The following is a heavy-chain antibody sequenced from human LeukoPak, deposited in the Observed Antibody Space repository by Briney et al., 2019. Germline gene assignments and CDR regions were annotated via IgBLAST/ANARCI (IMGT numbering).Heavy chain of an antibody. CDR2: INHSGST. V-gene: IGHV4-34*01. CDR3: DAGYSYGLGPFDY. Sequence: SETLSLTCAVYGGSFSGYYWSWIRQPPGKGLEWIGEINHSGSTNYNPSLKSRVTISVDTSKNQFSLKLSSVTAADTAVYYCDAGYSYGLGPFDYWGQGTLVTVSS. D-gene: IGHD5-18*01. J-gene: IGHJ4*02. CDR1: GGSFSGYY.